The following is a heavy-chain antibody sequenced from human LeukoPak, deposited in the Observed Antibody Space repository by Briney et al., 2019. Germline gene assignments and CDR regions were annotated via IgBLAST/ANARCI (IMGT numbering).Heavy chain of an antibody. CDR2: KKQGGSER. Sequence: GGPLRLPCEASGFSMSVYWMSGGRQAPGKGLEGLGNKKQGGSERKFVDSVKGRCTILRDNVKKSLYLQMNSLRAEDTAVYYCARDWCAYYHLFDYWGQGTLVTVSS. CDR3: ARDWCAYYHLFDY. J-gene: IGHJ4*02. V-gene: IGHV3-7*01. CDR1: GFSMSVYW. D-gene: IGHD3-22*01.